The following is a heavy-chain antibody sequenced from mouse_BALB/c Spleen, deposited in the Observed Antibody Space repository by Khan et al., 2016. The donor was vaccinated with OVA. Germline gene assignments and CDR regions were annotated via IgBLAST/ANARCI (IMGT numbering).Heavy chain of an antibody. CDR3: ESHLTGSFAY. CDR2: ISSGGDYT. Sequence: EVELVESGGDLVKPGGSLKLSCAASGFTFSGYSMSWVRQTPDKRLEWVATISSGGDYTYYPDNVKGRFTISRDNARNTLYLQMSSLKSEDTAMXYCESHLTGSFAYWGQGTLVTVSA. V-gene: IGHV5-6*01. J-gene: IGHJ3*01. CDR1: GFTFSGYS. D-gene: IGHD4-1*01.